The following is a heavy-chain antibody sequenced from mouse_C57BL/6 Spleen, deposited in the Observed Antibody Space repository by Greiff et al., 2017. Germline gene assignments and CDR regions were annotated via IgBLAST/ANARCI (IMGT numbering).Heavy chain of an antibody. V-gene: IGHV5-16*01. Sequence: EVQLVESEGGLVQPGSSMKLSCTASGFTFSDYYMAWVRQVPEKGLEWVANINFDGSSTYYLDSLKSRCIISRDNAKNILYLQMSSLKSEDTATYCCARGREGSWYFDVWGTGTTVTVSS. J-gene: IGHJ1*03. CDR1: GFTFSDYY. CDR3: ARGREGSWYFDV. CDR2: INFDGSST.